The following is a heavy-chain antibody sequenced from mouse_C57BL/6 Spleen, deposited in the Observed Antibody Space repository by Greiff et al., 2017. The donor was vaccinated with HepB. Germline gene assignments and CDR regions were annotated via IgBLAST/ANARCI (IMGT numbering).Heavy chain of an antibody. CDR1: GYAFSSYW. CDR2: IYPGDGDT. Sequence: VQLQQSGAELVKPGASVKISCKASGYAFSSYWMNWVKQWPGKGLEWIGQIYPGDGDTNYNGKFKGKATLTADKSSSTAYMQLSSLTSEDSAVYFCARGGSRDYFDYWGQGTTLTVSS. J-gene: IGHJ2*01. V-gene: IGHV1-80*01. CDR3: ARGGSRDYFDY.